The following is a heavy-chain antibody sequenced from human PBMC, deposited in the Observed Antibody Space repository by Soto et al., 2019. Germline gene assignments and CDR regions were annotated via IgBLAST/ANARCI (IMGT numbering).Heavy chain of an antibody. V-gene: IGHV4-4*02. J-gene: IGHJ6*02. D-gene: IGHD3-10*01. Sequence: QVQLQESGPGLVKPSGTLSLTCAVSGGSISGINWWYWVRQPPGKGLEWIGEIYHSGSTHYNPSHKSPVTIAVDKSKSHFSLNLSSVTAAATAGYYCARFGGGMDVWGQGTTVAVPS. CDR2: IYHSGST. CDR1: GGSISGINW. CDR3: ARFGGGMDV.